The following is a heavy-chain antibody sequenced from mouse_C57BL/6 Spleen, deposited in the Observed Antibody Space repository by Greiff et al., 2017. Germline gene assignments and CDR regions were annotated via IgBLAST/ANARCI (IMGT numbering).Heavy chain of an antibody. Sequence: VQLQQSGAELVRPGASVKLSCTASGFNIKDDYMHWVKQRPEQGLEWIGWIDPENGDTKYASKFQGKATITADTSSNTAYLQLSSLTSEDTAVYYCTPITTVVEGFDYWGQGTTLTVSS. CDR3: TPITTVVEGFDY. J-gene: IGHJ2*01. CDR2: IDPENGDT. D-gene: IGHD1-1*01. CDR1: GFNIKDDY. V-gene: IGHV14-4*01.